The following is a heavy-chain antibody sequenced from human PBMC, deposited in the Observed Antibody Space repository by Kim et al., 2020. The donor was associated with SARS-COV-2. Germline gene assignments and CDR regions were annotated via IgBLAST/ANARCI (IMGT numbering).Heavy chain of an antibody. CDR3: ARLLLWFGELLRGIDV. V-gene: IGHV4-34*01. D-gene: IGHD3-10*01. J-gene: IGHJ6*02. CDR1: GGSFSGYY. Sequence: SETLSLTCAVYGGSFSGYYWSWIRQPPGKGLEWIGEINHSGSTNYNPSLKSRVTISVDTSKNQFSLQLRSVTAAATAAYYCARLLLWFGELLRGIDVWG. CDR2: INHSGST.